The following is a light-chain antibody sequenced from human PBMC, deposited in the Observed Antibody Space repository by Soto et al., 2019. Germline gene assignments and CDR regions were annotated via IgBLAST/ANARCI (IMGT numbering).Light chain of an antibody. V-gene: IGKV1-6*01. CDR2: GAS. CDR3: LQDYNYPFT. CDR1: ASMSDC. J-gene: IGKJ2*01. Sequence: IQMTQSPFILSASVGDRFTVTCRASASMSDCLAWYQQKPGKAPQILIYGASTLQTGVASRFSGSGSATDFTLTISSLQPEDSAAYYCLQDYNYPFTFGQGTKV.